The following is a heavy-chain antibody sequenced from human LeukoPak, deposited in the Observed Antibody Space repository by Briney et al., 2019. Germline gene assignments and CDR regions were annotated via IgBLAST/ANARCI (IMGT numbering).Heavy chain of an antibody. Sequence: GGSLRLSCAASGFTFSDYHMSWIRQAPGKGLEWVAYISSSSSSTNYADSVEGRFTISRDNAKNSLYLQMNSLRAEDTAVYYCARALEATGYNWFDPWGQGTLVTVSS. CDR2: ISSSSSST. CDR1: GFTFSDYH. J-gene: IGHJ5*02. CDR3: ARALEATGYNWFDP. V-gene: IGHV3-11*03. D-gene: IGHD1-1*01.